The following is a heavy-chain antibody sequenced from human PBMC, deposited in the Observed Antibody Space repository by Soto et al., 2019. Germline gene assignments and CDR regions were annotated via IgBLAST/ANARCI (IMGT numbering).Heavy chain of an antibody. CDR1: GFTLSAYW. D-gene: IGHD6-13*01. J-gene: IGHJ3*02. Sequence: EVQLEESGGDLVQPGGSLRLSCAASGFTLSAYWMTWVRQAPGKGLEWVANINRDGSKKSYLHSVRGRFTISRDNVGNSLYHQMDSMRADDTALYYCARDVSPGSSSLYLDAFDIWGQGTMVTVSS. CDR3: ARDVSPGSSSLYLDAFDI. CDR2: INRDGSKK. V-gene: IGHV3-7*05.